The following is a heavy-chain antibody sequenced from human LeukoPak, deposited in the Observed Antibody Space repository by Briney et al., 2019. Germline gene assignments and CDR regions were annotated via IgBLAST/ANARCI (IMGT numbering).Heavy chain of an antibody. CDR2: ISYDGSNK. D-gene: IGHD3-9*01. V-gene: IGHV3-30-3*01. CDR1: GFTFSSYA. Sequence: GGSLRLSCAASGFTFSSYAMHWVRQAPGKGLEWVAVISYDGSNKYYADSVKGRFTISRDNSKNTLYLQMNSLRAEDTAVYYCVRDEYYDILTDAFDIWGQGTMVTVSS. J-gene: IGHJ3*02. CDR3: VRDEYYDILTDAFDI.